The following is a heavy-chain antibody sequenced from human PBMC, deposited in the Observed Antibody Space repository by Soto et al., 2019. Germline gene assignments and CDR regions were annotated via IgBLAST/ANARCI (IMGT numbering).Heavy chain of an antibody. J-gene: IGHJ6*02. CDR2: ISANNGNT. Sequence: QVQLVQSGAEVKKPGASVKVSCKASGYTFTSYGISWVRQAPGQGLEWMGWISANNGNTNYAQKLQGRVTMTTDTSTSTAYMELRSLRSDDTAVYYCARDFGAYDSSGYPNYYYYGMDVWGQGTTVTVSS. CDR3: ARDFGAYDSSGYPNYYYYGMDV. CDR1: GYTFTSYG. V-gene: IGHV1-18*01. D-gene: IGHD3-22*01.